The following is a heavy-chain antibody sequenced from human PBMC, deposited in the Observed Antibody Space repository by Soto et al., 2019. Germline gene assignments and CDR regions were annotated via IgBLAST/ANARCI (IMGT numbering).Heavy chain of an antibody. CDR3: ARVEEGESFWFDQ. V-gene: IGHV4-31*03. CDR2: IYYSGST. D-gene: IGHD3-16*01. Sequence: PSETLSLTCTVSGGSISSGGYYWSWIRQHPGKGLEWIGYIYYSGSTYYNPSLKSRVTISVDTSKNQFSLKLSSVTAADTAVYYCARVEEGESFWFDQWAQRTLVTVSS. CDR1: GGSISSGGYY. J-gene: IGHJ5*02.